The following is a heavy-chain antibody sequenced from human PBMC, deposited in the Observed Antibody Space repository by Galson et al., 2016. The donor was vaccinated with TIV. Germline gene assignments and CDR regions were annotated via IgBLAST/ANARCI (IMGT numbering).Heavy chain of an antibody. CDR1: GFTFNDYA. Sequence: SLRLSCAASGFTFNDYALHWVRQAPGKGLEWVSSISWNGAIIGYADSVKGRFTISRDDAKSSLYLQMNSLRPEDTALYYCLREENDNAHWGQGTLVTVSS. D-gene: IGHD3-16*01. CDR3: LREENDNAH. J-gene: IGHJ4*02. CDR2: ISWNGAII. V-gene: IGHV3-9*01.